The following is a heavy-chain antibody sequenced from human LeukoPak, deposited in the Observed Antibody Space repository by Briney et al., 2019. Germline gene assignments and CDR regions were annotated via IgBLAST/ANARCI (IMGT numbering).Heavy chain of an antibody. D-gene: IGHD2-15*01. CDR3: ARDSQYCSSGSCSPGASDI. Sequence: GGSLRLSCAVSGFTFDDYAMHWVRQVPGKGLEWVSGINWNSDSIGYADSVKGRFTISRDNSKNTLYLQMNSLRVEDTAVYYCARDSQYCSSGSCSPGASDIWGQGTMVTVSS. CDR1: GFTFDDYA. CDR2: INWNSDSI. V-gene: IGHV3-9*01. J-gene: IGHJ3*02.